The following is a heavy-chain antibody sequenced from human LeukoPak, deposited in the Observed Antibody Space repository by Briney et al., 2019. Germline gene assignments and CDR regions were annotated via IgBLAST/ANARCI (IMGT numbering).Heavy chain of an antibody. Sequence: SETLSLTCTVSGGSFSSGSYYWSWIRQPPGKGLEWIGYIYYSGSTNYNPSLKSRVTISVDTSKNQFSLKLSSVTAADTAVYYCARDGYNLDAFDIWGQGTMVTVSS. J-gene: IGHJ3*02. CDR2: IYYSGST. D-gene: IGHD5-24*01. V-gene: IGHV4-61*01. CDR1: GGSFSSGSYY. CDR3: ARDGYNLDAFDI.